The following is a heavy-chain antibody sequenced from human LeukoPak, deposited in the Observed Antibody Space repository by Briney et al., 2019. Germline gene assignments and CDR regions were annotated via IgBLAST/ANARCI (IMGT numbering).Heavy chain of an antibody. V-gene: IGHV3-15*01. CDR1: GFTFTNAW. J-gene: IGHJ4*02. Sequence: PGGSLRLSCAASGFTFTNAWMSWVRQAPGKGLEWVGGIKKKADGWTRDYAAPGKTRFTISRDDSKNTLYLHMNSQKTEDTAVYYCTTPLYGDYVDYWGQGTLVTVSS. CDR3: TTPLYGDYVDY. CDR2: IKKKADGWTR. D-gene: IGHD4-17*01.